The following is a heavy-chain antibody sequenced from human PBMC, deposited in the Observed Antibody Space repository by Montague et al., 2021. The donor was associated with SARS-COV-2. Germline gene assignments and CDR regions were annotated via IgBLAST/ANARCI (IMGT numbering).Heavy chain of an antibody. Sequence: SLRLSCAASGFTFDDYAMHWVRQAPGKGLEWVSGISWNSGSIGYXDSVKGRFTISRDNAKNSLYLQMNSLRAEDTALYYCAKDVRIGYGDHQNGFDYWGQGPLFTVSS. J-gene: IGHJ4*02. CDR2: ISWNSGSI. D-gene: IGHD4-17*01. CDR1: GFTFDDYA. V-gene: IGHV3-9*01. CDR3: AKDVRIGYGDHQNGFDY.